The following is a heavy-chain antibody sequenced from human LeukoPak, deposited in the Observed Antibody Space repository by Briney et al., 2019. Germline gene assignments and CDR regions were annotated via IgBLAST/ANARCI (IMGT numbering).Heavy chain of an antibody. CDR3: ARERDGYTHDAFDI. CDR1: GFTFSSYS. CDR2: ISSSSSYI. Sequence: GGSLRLSCAASGFTFSSYSMNWVRQAPGKGLEWVSSISSSSSYIYYADSVKGRFTISRDNAKNSLYLQMNSLRAEDTAVYYCARERDGYTHDAFDIWGQGTMVTVSS. J-gene: IGHJ3*02. D-gene: IGHD5-24*01. V-gene: IGHV3-21*01.